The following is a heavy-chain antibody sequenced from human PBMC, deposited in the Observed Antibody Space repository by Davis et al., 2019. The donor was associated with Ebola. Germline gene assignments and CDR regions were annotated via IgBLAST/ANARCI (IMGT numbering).Heavy chain of an antibody. D-gene: IGHD3-3*01. Sequence: GESLKISCAASGFTFSSHWMSWVRQAPGKGLECVANINQDGSGKYYVDSVRGRFTISRDNAKNSLSLQMNSLRAEDTAVYYCATLFGVPVDYWGQGTLVTVSS. CDR3: ATLFGVPVDY. J-gene: IGHJ4*02. CDR2: INQDGSGK. CDR1: GFTFSSHW. V-gene: IGHV3-7*03.